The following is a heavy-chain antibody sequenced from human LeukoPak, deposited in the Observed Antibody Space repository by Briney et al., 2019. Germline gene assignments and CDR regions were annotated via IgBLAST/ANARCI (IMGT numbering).Heavy chain of an antibody. V-gene: IGHV3-23*01. CDR3: AKSSYYDSSGYYREYYFDY. Sequence: GGSLRLSCTASEFTFSSYAMSWVRQAPGKGLEWVSSVSGSGGGTYYADSVMGRFTISRDNSKSTLFLQMSSLRAEDTAVYYCAKSSYYDSSGYYREYYFDYWGQGTLVTVSS. D-gene: IGHD3-22*01. CDR2: VSGSGGGT. J-gene: IGHJ4*02. CDR1: EFTFSSYA.